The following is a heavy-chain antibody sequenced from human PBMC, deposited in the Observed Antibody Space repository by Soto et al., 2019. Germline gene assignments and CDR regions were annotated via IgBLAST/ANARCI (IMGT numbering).Heavy chain of an antibody. CDR3: GGGSGIGRNFFYC. CDR2: ISGSGYYT. J-gene: IGHJ4*02. CDR1: GFTSKSYA. D-gene: IGHD2-15*01. Sequence: EVQLLEAGGGLVQPGGSLRLSCAAFGFTSKSYAMTWLSKAPGKGLEWVSGISGSGYYTYYADSVKGRFTISRDNSKNTMNLTMNSLRVEDTAGYYCGGGSGIGRNFFYCRGQGTLVTDSS. V-gene: IGHV3-23*01.